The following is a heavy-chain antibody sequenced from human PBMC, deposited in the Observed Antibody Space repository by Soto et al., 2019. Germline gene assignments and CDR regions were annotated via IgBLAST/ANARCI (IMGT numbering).Heavy chain of an antibody. CDR2: FDPEDVET. CDR1: GYTLTEIS. V-gene: IGHV1-24*01. CDR3: VTSSIVALTSPCIKCYYVIVV. J-gene: IGHJ6*01. D-gene: IGHD5-12*01. Sequence: GASVMFSSKVSGYTLTEISLHWLLQAPGKKLEWMGGFDPEDVETIYVQKFQCRVTMTEDTSTDTAYMELRSLRSEDTAVYYCVTSSIVALTSPCIKCYYVIVVWAQRTTVPGSS.